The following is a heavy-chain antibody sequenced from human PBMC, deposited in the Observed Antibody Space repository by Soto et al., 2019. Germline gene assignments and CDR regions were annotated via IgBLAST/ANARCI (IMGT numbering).Heavy chain of an antibody. D-gene: IGHD3-3*01. CDR3: ARGTIFVPGFDY. J-gene: IGHJ4*02. Sequence: SETLSLTCAVSGGSISSGGYYWRWIRQHPGKGLEWIGYIYYSGSTYYNPSLKSRVTISVDTSKNQFSLKLSSVTAADTAVYYCARGTIFVPGFDYWGQGTLVTVSS. CDR2: IYYSGST. V-gene: IGHV4-31*11. CDR1: GGSISSGGYY.